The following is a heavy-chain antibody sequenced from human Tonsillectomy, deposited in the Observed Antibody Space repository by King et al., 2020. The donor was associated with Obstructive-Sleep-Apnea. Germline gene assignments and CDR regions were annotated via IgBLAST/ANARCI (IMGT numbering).Heavy chain of an antibody. V-gene: IGHV3-30*04. J-gene: IGHJ6*02. CDR2: ISYDGSNK. D-gene: IGHD3-3*01. CDR3: ARDLGYYSGYYYGMDV. CDR1: GFTFSSYA. Sequence: VQLVESGGGVVQPGRSLRLSCAASGFTFSSYAMHWVRQAPGKGLEWVAVISYDGSNKYYADSVKGRFTISRDNSKNTLYLQMNSLRAEDTAVYYCARDLGYYSGYYYGMDVWGQGTTVTVSS.